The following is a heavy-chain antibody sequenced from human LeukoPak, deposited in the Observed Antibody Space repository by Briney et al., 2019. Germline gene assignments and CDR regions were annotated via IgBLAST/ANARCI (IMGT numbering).Heavy chain of an antibody. J-gene: IGHJ6*03. CDR1: GGTFSSYT. V-gene: IGHV1-69*08. CDR2: IIPILGTA. Sequence: SVKVSCKASGGTFSSYTISWVRQAPGQGLEWMGRIIPILGTANYAQKFQGRVTITADKSTSTAYMELSSLRSEDTAVYYCAREGSGGRYYYYMDVWGKGTTVTVSS. CDR3: AREGSGGRYYYYMDV. D-gene: IGHD3-16*01.